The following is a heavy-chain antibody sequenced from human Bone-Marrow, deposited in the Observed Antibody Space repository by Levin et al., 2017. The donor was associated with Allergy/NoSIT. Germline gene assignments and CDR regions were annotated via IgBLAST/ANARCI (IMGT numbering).Heavy chain of an antibody. CDR3: ARGFSPQYYYGSGSYYVSPRVAFDI. CDR2: INHSGST. D-gene: IGHD3-10*01. V-gene: IGHV4-34*01. CDR1: GGSFSGYY. Sequence: SETLSLTCAVYGGSFSGYYWSWIRQPPGKGLEWIGEINHSGSTNYNPSLKSRVTISVDTSKNQFSLKLSSVTAADTAVYYCARGFSPQYYYGSGSYYVSPRVAFDIWGQGTMVTVSS. J-gene: IGHJ3*02.